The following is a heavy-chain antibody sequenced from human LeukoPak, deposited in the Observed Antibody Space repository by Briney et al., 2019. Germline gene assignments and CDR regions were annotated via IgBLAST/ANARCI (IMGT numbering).Heavy chain of an antibody. J-gene: IGHJ5*02. CDR1: GGSLSGYY. V-gene: IGHV4-34*01. Sequence: SETLSLTCAVYGGSLSGYYWSWIRQPPGKGLEWIGEINHSGSTNYNPSLKSRVTISVDTSKNQFSLKLSSVTAADTAVYYRARGRRQLVPGNWFDPWGQGTLVTVSS. CDR2: INHSGST. CDR3: ARGRRQLVPGNWFDP. D-gene: IGHD6-13*01.